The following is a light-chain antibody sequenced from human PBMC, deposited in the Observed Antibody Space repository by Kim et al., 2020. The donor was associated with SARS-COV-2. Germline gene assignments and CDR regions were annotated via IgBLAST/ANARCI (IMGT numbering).Light chain of an antibody. CDR2: VYSDGRH. CDR3: QTWGSGIGV. J-gene: IGLJ2*01. Sequence: ASVKRTCILSSGHNNDAIAWLQQLPGKGPRYLMRVYSDGRHTKGDGIPDRFSGSSSGAEYYLTISGLQSEDEADYYCQTWGSGIGVFGGGTQLTVL. V-gene: IGLV4-69*01. CDR1: SGHNNDA.